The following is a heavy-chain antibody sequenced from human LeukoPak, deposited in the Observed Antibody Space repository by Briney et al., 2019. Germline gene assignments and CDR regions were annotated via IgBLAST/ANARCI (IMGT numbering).Heavy chain of an antibody. V-gene: IGHV4-59*01. J-gene: IGHJ4*02. Sequence: PSETLSLTCTGSGGPISSYYWSWIRQPPGKGLEWIGHIYYSGSTNYNPSLKSRVTISVDTSKNQFSLKVSSVTAADTAVYYCERVSLGMVRGVMYYFDYWGQGTLVTVSS. CDR1: GGPISSYY. CDR2: IYYSGST. CDR3: ERVSLGMVRGVMYYFDY. D-gene: IGHD3-10*01.